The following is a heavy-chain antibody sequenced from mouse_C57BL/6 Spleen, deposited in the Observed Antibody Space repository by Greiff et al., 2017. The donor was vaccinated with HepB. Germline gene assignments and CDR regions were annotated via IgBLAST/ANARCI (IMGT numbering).Heavy chain of an antibody. CDR3: AVGGYYYYAMDY. CDR1: GYTFTDYY. V-gene: IGHV1-26*01. J-gene: IGHJ4*01. D-gene: IGHD2-3*01. Sequence: VQLQQSGPELVKPGASVKISCKASGYTFTDYYMNWVKQSHGKSLEWIGDINPNNGGTSYNQKFKGKATLTVDKSSSTAYMELRSLTSEDSAVYYCAVGGYYYYAMDYWGQGTSVTVSS. CDR2: INPNNGGT.